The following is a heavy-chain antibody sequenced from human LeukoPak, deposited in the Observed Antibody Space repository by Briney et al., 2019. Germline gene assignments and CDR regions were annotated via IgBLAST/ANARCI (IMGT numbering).Heavy chain of an antibody. Sequence: GRSLRLSCAASGFTFSSYGMHWVRQAPGKGLEWVAFIRYDGSNKYYADSVKGRFTISRDNSKNTLYLQMNSLRAEDTAVYYCAKDHRAVTTGYYMDVWGKGTTVTISS. CDR2: IRYDGSNK. J-gene: IGHJ6*03. V-gene: IGHV3-30*02. CDR3: AKDHRAVTTGYYMDV. D-gene: IGHD4-17*01. CDR1: GFTFSSYG.